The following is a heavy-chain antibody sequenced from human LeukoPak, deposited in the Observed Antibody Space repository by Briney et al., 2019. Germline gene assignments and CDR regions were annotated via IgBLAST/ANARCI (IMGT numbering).Heavy chain of an antibody. D-gene: IGHD3-9*01. CDR2: ISAYNGNT. CDR1: GYTFTSYG. V-gene: IGHV1-18*01. J-gene: IGHJ3*02. Sequence: GASVTVSCTASGYTFTSYGISWVRQAPGQGLEWMGWISAYNGNTNYAQNLQGRVTMTTDTSTNRAYMELRSLRSDDTAVYYCARDRSQGYFDWLLSNTNAFDIWGQGTMVTVSS. CDR3: ARDRSQGYFDWLLSNTNAFDI.